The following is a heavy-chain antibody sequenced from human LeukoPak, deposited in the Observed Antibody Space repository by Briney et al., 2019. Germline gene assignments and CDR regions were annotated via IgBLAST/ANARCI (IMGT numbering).Heavy chain of an antibody. CDR3: ARDPLAVAGTSY. CDR1: GFTVSSNY. CDR2: IYSGGST. D-gene: IGHD6-19*01. J-gene: IGHJ4*02. V-gene: IGHV3-53*01. Sequence: PGGSLRLSCAASGFTVSSNYVSWVRQAPGKGLEWVSVIYSGGSTYYADSVKGRFTISRDNSKNTLYLQMNSLRAEDTAVYYCARDPLAVAGTSYWGQGTLVTVSS.